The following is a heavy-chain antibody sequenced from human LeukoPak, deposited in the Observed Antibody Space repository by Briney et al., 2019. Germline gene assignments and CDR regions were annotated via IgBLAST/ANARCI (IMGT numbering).Heavy chain of an antibody. Sequence: SETLSLTCTVSGGSISSYYWSWIRQPPGEGREWIGYIYYSGSTNYNPSLKSRVTIPVDTSKNQFSLKLSSVTAADTAVYYCARVPGYYYDSSGYFYVGRFDYWGQGTLVTVSS. J-gene: IGHJ4*02. D-gene: IGHD3-22*01. CDR3: ARVPGYYYDSSGYFYVGRFDY. CDR2: IYYSGST. V-gene: IGHV4-59*01. CDR1: GGSISSYY.